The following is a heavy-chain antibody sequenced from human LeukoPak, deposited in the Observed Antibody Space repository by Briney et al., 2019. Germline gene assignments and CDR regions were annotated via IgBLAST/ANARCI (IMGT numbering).Heavy chain of an antibody. Sequence: PSETLSLTCSVSGCSISSYYWLWIRQPPGKGLEWMGYIYYTGSTNYNPSPKSRVTISVDTSKNQFSLKLSSVTAADTAVYYCARELCSTTTCYFDYWGQGTLVTASS. J-gene: IGHJ4*02. CDR3: ARELCSTTTCYFDY. CDR1: GCSISSYY. V-gene: IGHV4-59*01. CDR2: IYYTGST. D-gene: IGHD2-2*01.